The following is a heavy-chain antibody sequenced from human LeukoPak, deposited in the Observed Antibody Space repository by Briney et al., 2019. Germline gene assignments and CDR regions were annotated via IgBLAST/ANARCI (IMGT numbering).Heavy chain of an antibody. CDR3: VRSAFHAGSGNYYDY. Sequence: PGGSLRLSCAASGFTFTTYWMHWVRQAPGKGLVWVSHINSDGSITSYADSVKGRFTISRDNAKNTLYLQMNSLRAEDTAVYYCVRSAFHAGSGNYYDYWGQGTLVTVSS. CDR1: GFTFTTYW. CDR2: INSDGSIT. V-gene: IGHV3-74*01. J-gene: IGHJ4*02. D-gene: IGHD3-22*01.